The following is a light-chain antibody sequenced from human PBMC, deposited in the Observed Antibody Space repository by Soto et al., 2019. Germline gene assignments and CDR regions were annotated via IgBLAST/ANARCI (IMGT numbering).Light chain of an antibody. CDR2: KVS. V-gene: IGKV2-30*02. J-gene: IGKJ1*01. CDR3: MQSTQVPFT. CDR1: QSLVHSDGNTY. Sequence: VVMTQSPLSLSVTLGQPASISCRSSQSLVHSDGNTYFNWFHQRPGQSPRRLIYKVSNRDSGVPERFSGSGSGTEFTLKITRVEAEDVGLYYCMQSTQVPFTFCKGTKVEIK.